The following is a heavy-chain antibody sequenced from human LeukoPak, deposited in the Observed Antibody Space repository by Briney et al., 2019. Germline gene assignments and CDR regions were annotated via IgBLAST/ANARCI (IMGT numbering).Heavy chain of an antibody. Sequence: PGGSLRLSCAASGFTFSSYAMHWVRQAPGKGLEWVAVISYDGSNKYYADSVKGRFTISRDNSKNTLYLQMNSLRAEDTAVYYCARGLQLLMYGMDVWGQGTLVTVSS. D-gene: IGHD2-2*01. V-gene: IGHV3-30-3*01. CDR3: ARGLQLLMYGMDV. CDR1: GFTFSSYA. J-gene: IGHJ6*02. CDR2: ISYDGSNK.